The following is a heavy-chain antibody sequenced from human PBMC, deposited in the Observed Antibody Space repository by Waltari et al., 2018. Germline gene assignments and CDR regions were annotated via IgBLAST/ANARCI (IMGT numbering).Heavy chain of an antibody. CDR2: ISYDGSHK. Sequence: QVQLVESGGGVVQPGRSLRLSWAASGFTFGIYGMHWVRQAPGKGLEWVALISYDGSHKYYADSVKGRFTISRDNSKNTLYLQVNSLRAEDTAVYYCAKDSDYGEPLRGIDYWGQGTLVTVSS. J-gene: IGHJ4*02. CDR1: GFTFGIYG. CDR3: AKDSDYGEPLRGIDY. D-gene: IGHD4-17*01. V-gene: IGHV3-30*18.